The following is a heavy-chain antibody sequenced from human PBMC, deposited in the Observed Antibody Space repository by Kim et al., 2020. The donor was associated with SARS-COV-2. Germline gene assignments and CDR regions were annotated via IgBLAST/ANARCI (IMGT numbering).Heavy chain of an antibody. CDR2: T. Sequence: TNHNPSLKSRVTIAVDTSKNQFSLRLSSVTAADTAVYYCASGPNNNYFDYWGQGTLVAVSS. V-gene: IGHV4-59*01. D-gene: IGHD2-15*01. J-gene: IGHJ4*02. CDR3: ASGPNNNYFDY.